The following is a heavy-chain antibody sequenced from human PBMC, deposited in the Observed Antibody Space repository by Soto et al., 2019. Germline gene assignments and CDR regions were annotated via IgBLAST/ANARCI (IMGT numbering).Heavy chain of an antibody. Sequence: PWETLCLTCIVSCGSISTGDGYWTWIRQPPGKGLEGIGYIYHSGSSYYNSSLKSRVIISVDTSKNQFSLKLSSVTATDAAVYYCARLSRDWYFDLWGRGTLVTVSS. V-gene: IGHV4-30-4*01. CDR1: CGSISTGDGY. CDR3: ARLSRDWYFDL. J-gene: IGHJ2*01. CDR2: IYHSGSS.